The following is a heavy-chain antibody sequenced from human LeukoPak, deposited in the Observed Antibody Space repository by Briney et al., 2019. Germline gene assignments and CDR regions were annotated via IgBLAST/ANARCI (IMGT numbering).Heavy chain of an antibody. V-gene: IGHV3-53*01. Sequence: GGSLRLSCAASRFTLSTYWTSWVRQAPGKGLEWVSLIYSRGGTSYADSVKGRFTISRDSSKNTLFLQMNSLRVEDTAVYYCARDPPGIAASGTYYWGQGTLVTVSS. J-gene: IGHJ4*02. CDR3: ARDPPGIAASGTYY. CDR1: RFTLSTYW. D-gene: IGHD6-13*01. CDR2: IYSRGGT.